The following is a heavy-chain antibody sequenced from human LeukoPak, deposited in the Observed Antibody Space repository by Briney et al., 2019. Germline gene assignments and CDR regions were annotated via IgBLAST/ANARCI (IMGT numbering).Heavy chain of an antibody. CDR1: GFTFSNYG. V-gene: IGHV3-30*02. D-gene: IGHD6-19*01. CDR3: DAVAGLFDY. J-gene: IGHJ4*02. Sequence: PGGSLRLSCAASGFTFSNYGMHWVRQPPGKGLEWVAFIRNDGSNQYYAASVKGRFTISRDNSKNTLYLQMNSLRYEDTAVYYCDAVAGLFDYWGQGTLVTVSS. CDR2: IRNDGSNQ.